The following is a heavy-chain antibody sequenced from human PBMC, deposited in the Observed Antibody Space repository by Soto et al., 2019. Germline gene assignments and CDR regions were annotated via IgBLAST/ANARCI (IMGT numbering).Heavy chain of an antibody. CDR1: GFKFEDYS. CDR3: AAAYYGDSPNWFAP. CDR2: ISWDGSRT. D-gene: IGHD4-17*01. Sequence: EMHLVESGGAVVQPGGSLRLSCATSGFKFEDYSMHWVRQAPGKGLEWVSLISWDGSRTNYADSVRGRFTISRDSSKNSLYLQMNSLRTEDSALYYCAAAYYGDSPNWFAPWGQGTLVTVSS. J-gene: IGHJ5*02. V-gene: IGHV3-43*01.